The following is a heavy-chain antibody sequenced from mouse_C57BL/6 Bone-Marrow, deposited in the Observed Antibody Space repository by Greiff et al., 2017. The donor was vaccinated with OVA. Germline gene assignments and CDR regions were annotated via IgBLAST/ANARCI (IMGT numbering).Heavy chain of an antibody. Sequence: DVKLVESGGDLVKPGGSLKLSCAASGFTFSSYGMSWVRQTPDKRLEWVATISSGGSYTYYPDSVKGRFTITRENAKNTLYLQMSSLKSEDTAMYYCARQRDSFYAMDYWGQGTSVTVSS. CDR2: ISSGGSYT. CDR1: GFTFSSYG. J-gene: IGHJ4*01. V-gene: IGHV5-6*02. CDR3: ARQRDSFYAMDY.